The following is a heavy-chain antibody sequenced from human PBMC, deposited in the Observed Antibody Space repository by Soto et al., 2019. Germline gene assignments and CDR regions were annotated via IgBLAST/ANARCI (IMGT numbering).Heavy chain of an antibody. Sequence: SETLSLTCAVYGGSFSGYYWSWIRRPPGKGLEWIGEINHSGSTNYNPSLKSRVTISVDTSKNQFSLKLSSVTAADTAVYYCARSLSYYYDSSGYYSDWGQGTLVTVSS. V-gene: IGHV4-34*01. CDR3: ARSLSYYYDSSGYYSD. D-gene: IGHD3-22*01. CDR1: GGSFSGYY. J-gene: IGHJ4*02. CDR2: INHSGST.